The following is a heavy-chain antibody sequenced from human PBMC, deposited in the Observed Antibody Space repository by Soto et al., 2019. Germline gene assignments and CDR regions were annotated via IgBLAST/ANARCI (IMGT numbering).Heavy chain of an antibody. V-gene: IGHV3-9*01. D-gene: IGHD3-3*01. J-gene: IGHJ4*02. Sequence: EVQLAESGGGLVQPGGSLRLSCVASGFSLDDYAMHWVRQAPGKGLEWVSGLSWNSGSVGYADSVKGRFTISRDNARNSLYLQMNSLRADDTAFYYCAKDRNSVTKNFGYWGQGVLVTVSS. CDR1: GFSLDDYA. CDR2: LSWNSGSV. CDR3: AKDRNSVTKNFGY.